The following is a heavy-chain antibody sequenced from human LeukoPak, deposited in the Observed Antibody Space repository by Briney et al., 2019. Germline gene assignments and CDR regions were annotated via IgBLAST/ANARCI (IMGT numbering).Heavy chain of an antibody. CDR2: IYYSGST. J-gene: IGHJ4*02. D-gene: IGHD6-6*01. Sequence: PSETLSLTCTVSGGSISSGDYYWSWIRQPPGKGLEWIGYIYYSGSTYYNPSLKSRVTISVDTSKNQFSLKLSSVTAADTAVYYCARVKAARVFFDYWGQGTLVTVSS. CDR1: GGSISSGDYY. V-gene: IGHV4-30-4*08. CDR3: ARVKAARVFFDY.